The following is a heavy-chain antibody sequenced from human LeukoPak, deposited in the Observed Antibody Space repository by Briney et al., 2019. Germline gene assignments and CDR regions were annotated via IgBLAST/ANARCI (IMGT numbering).Heavy chain of an antibody. Sequence: PGGSLRLSCAASGFPFSAYWMHWVRQAPGKGLVWVSRINPDGRSTTYADSVKGRFTISRDNAKNTLYLQMNSPRVGDTAVYYCATGGIDSRYYFDNWGQGTLVTVSS. V-gene: IGHV3-74*03. CDR1: GFPFSAYW. CDR2: INPDGRST. J-gene: IGHJ4*02. CDR3: ATGGIDSRYYFDN. D-gene: IGHD3-10*01.